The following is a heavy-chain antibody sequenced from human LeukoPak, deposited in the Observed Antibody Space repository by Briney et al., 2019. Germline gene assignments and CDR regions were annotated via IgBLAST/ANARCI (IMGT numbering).Heavy chain of an antibody. CDR3: TRHAPRAYYYYGMDV. V-gene: IGHV3-33*01. J-gene: IGHJ6*02. Sequence: GRSLRLSCAASGFTFSSYGMHWVRQAPGKGLGWVAVIWYDGSNKYYADSVKGRFTISRDNSKNTLYLQMNSLRAEDTAVYYCTRHAPRAYYYYGMDVWGQGTTVTVSS. CDR1: GFTFSSYG. D-gene: IGHD2-2*01. CDR2: IWYDGSNK.